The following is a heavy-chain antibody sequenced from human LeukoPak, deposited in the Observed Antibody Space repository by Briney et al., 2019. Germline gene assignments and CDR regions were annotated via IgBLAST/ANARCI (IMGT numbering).Heavy chain of an antibody. V-gene: IGHV6-1*01. Sequence: SQTLSLTCAISGDSVSSNSVAWNWIWQSPSRGLEWLGRTYYRSKWYDDYAVSVKSRIAINPDTSKNQFSLQLNSVTPEDMAVYYCARESGYYSFDLWGRGTLVTVSS. J-gene: IGHJ2*01. CDR2: TYYRSKWYD. D-gene: IGHD3-22*01. CDR3: ARESGYYSFDL. CDR1: GDSVSSNSVA.